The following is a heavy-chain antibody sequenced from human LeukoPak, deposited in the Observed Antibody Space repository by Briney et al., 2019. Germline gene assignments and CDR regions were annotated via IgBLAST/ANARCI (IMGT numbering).Heavy chain of an antibody. CDR3: ARGLYSSGWYGDY. Sequence: ASVKVSCKASNYTFTSYGISWVRQAPGQGLEWMGWINTNTGNPTYAQGFTGRFVFSLDTSVSTAYLQISSLKAEDTAVYYCARGLYSSGWYGDYWGQGTLVTVSS. J-gene: IGHJ4*02. CDR1: NYTFTSYG. CDR2: INTNTGNP. D-gene: IGHD6-19*01. V-gene: IGHV7-4-1*02.